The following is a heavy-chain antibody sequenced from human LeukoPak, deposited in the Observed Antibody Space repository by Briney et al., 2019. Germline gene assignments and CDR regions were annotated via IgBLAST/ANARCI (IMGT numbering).Heavy chain of an antibody. Sequence: ASVKVSCKASGYTFTSYGISWVRQAPGQGLEWMGWISAYNGNTNYAQKLQGRVTMTTDTSTSTAYMELRSLRSDDTAVYYCAKVGVAAAGKLGYYFDYWGQGTLVTVSS. D-gene: IGHD6-13*01. V-gene: IGHV1-18*01. CDR1: GYTFTSYG. CDR2: ISAYNGNT. J-gene: IGHJ4*02. CDR3: AKVGVAAAGKLGYYFDY.